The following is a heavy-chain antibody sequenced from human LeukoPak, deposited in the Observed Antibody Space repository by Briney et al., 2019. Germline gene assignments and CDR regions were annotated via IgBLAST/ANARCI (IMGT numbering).Heavy chain of an antibody. CDR2: IIPIFGTA. J-gene: IGHJ4*02. V-gene: IGHV1-69*06. Sequence: GASVTVSCKASGGTFSSYAISWVRQAPGQGLEWMGGIIPIFGTANYAQKFQGRVTITADKSTSTAYMELSSLRSEDTAVYYCARDDYGGNSGLFDYWGQGTRVTVSS. CDR3: ARDDYGGNSGLFDY. D-gene: IGHD4-23*01. CDR1: GGTFSSYA.